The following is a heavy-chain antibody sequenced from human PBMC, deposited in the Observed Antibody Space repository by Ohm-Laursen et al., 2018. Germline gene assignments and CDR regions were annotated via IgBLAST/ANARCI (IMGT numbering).Heavy chain of an antibody. Sequence: GSLRLSCAASGFTFSSYWMNWVRQAPGKGLEWVASIKQDGTEKHYVESMQGRFTISRDKFKNTLDLQMHGLRVEDTAVYYCARDEEYRDFYYYGMDVWGQGTTVIVSS. J-gene: IGHJ6*02. D-gene: IGHD5-18*01. V-gene: IGHV3-7*01. CDR1: GFTFSSYW. CDR3: ARDEEYRDFYYYGMDV. CDR2: IKQDGTEK.